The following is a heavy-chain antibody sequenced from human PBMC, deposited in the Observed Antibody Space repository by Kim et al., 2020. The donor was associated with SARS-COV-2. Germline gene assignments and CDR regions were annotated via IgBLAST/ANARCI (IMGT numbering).Heavy chain of an antibody. CDR3: AREPLRDGIGLNWFDP. V-gene: IGHV1-69*13. J-gene: IGHJ5*02. CDR1: GGTFSSYA. D-gene: IGHD4-17*01. Sequence: SVKVSCKASGGTFSSYAISWVRQAPGQGLEWMGGIIPIFGTANYAQKFQGRVTITADESTSTAYMELSSLRSEDTAVYYCAREPLRDGIGLNWFDPWGQGTLVTVSS. CDR2: IIPIFGTA.